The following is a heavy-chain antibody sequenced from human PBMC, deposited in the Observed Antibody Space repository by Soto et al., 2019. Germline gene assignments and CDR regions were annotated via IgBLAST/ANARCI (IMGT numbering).Heavy chain of an antibody. Sequence: SETLSLACAVSGGSISDTNWWTWFRQTPGKGLEWIGEIYHSGSPTYSPSLRGRATISVDTSKNQFSLKLSSVTAADTAVYYCARVPAAGEDWFDPWGQGTLVTVS. CDR3: ARVPAAGEDWFDP. CDR2: IYHSGSP. CDR1: GGSISDTNW. V-gene: IGHV4-4*02. J-gene: IGHJ5*02. D-gene: IGHD6-13*01.